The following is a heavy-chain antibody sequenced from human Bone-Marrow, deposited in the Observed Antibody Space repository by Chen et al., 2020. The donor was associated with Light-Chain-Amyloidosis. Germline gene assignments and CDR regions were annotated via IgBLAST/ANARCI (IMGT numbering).Heavy chain of an antibody. CDR2: IYYSGST. CDR1: GVSISSYY. Sequence: VQLQESGPGVVKPSETLSLTCTVSGVSISSYYWSWIRQHPGKGLEWIGYIYYSGSTYYNPSLKSRVTISVDTSKNQFSLKLSSVTAADTAVYYCARGRDYYDSSGYSYYFDYWGQGTLVTVSS. D-gene: IGHD3-22*01. V-gene: IGHV4-59*06. CDR3: ARGRDYYDSSGYSYYFDY. J-gene: IGHJ4*02.